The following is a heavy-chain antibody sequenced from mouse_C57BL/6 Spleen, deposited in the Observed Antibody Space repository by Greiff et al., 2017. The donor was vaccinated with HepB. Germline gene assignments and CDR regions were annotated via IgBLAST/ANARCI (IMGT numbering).Heavy chain of an antibody. J-gene: IGHJ4*01. Sequence: QVQLKQSGAELARPGASVKMSCKASGYTFTSYTMHWVKQRPGQGLEWIGYINPSSGYTKYNQKFKDKATLTADKSSSTAYMQLSSLTSEDSAVYYCARGGYGSSSLYAMDYWGQGTSVTVSS. CDR3: ARGGYGSSSLYAMDY. CDR2: INPSSGYT. CDR1: GYTFTSYT. D-gene: IGHD1-1*01. V-gene: IGHV1-4*01.